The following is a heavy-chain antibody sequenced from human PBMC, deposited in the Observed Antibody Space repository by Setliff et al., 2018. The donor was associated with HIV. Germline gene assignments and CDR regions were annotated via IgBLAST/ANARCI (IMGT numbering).Heavy chain of an antibody. D-gene: IGHD2-2*01. CDR2: IKTGNGDT. V-gene: IGHV1-3*04. J-gene: IGHJ6*03. Sequence: GASVKVSCKASGYTFTSFGISWVRQAPGQGLGWMGWIKTGNGDTQYSQMFQGRVTITRDTSASTAYMELSSLRSEDTAVYYCARGPEAQIVVVPAYMDVWGKGTTVTVSS. CDR1: GYTFTSFG. CDR3: ARGPEAQIVVVPAYMDV.